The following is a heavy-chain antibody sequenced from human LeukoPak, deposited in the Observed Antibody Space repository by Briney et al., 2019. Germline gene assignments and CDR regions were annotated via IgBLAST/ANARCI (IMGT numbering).Heavy chain of an antibody. D-gene: IGHD5-18*01. CDR2: IYHSGST. CDR1: GGSFSGYY. CDR3: AHLSRYSYGYLPFDY. J-gene: IGHJ4*02. V-gene: IGHV4-38-2*01. Sequence: PSETLSLTCAVYGGSFSGYYWGWIRQPPGKGLEWIGSIYHSGSTYYNPSLKSRVTISVDTSKNQFSLKLSSVTAADTAVYYCAHLSRYSYGYLPFDYWGQGTLVTVSS.